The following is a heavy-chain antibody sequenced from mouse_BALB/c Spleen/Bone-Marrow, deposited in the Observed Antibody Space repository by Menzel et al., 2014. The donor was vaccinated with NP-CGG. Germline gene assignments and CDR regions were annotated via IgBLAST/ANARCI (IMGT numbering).Heavy chain of an antibody. CDR3: ATTNWEDDMDY. Sequence: VQLKESGPDLVKPSQSLSLTCTVTGYSITSGYSWHWIQQFPGNQLELMGYIHYSGSTNYNPSLKSRISITRDTSKNQFFLQLNSVTTDDTATYYCATTNWEDDMDYWGQGTTLTVSS. J-gene: IGHJ2*01. CDR1: GYSITSGYS. V-gene: IGHV3-1*02. D-gene: IGHD4-1*01. CDR2: IHYSGST.